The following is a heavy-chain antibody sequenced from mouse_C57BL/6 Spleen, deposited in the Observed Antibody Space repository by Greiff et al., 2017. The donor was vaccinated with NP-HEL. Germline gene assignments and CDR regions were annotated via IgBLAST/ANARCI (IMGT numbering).Heavy chain of an antibody. D-gene: IGHD3-2*02. V-gene: IGHV1-50*01. CDR3: ARTAQAHYFDY. CDR1: GFTFTSYW. J-gene: IGHJ2*01. CDR2: IDPSDSYT. Sequence: QVQLQQPGAELVKPGASVKLSCKASGFTFTSYWMQWVKQRPGQGLEWIGEIDPSDSYTNYTQKFKGKATLTVDTSSSTAYMQLSSLTSEDSAVYYCARTAQAHYFDYWGQGTTLTVST.